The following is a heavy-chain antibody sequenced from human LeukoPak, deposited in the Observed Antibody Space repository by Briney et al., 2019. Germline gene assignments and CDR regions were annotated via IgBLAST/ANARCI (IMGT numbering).Heavy chain of an antibody. Sequence: GGSLRLSCAASGFTFSSYWMSWVRQAPGKGLEWVANIKQDGSEKYYVGSVKGRFTISRDNAKNSLYLQMNSLRDEDTAVYYCARVETEKLLRFYYYYMDVWGKGTTVTTSS. CDR1: GFTFSSYW. D-gene: IGHD2-15*01. J-gene: IGHJ6*03. CDR3: ARVETEKLLRFYYYYMDV. CDR2: IKQDGSEK. V-gene: IGHV3-7*01.